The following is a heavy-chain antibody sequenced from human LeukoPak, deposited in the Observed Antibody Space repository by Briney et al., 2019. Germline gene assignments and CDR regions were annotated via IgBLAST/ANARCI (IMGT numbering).Heavy chain of an antibody. J-gene: IGHJ4*02. CDR2: IRYDGSNK. CDR3: ARGDSITMVRGVIDY. CDR1: GFTFSSYG. V-gene: IGHV3-30*02. D-gene: IGHD3-10*01. Sequence: GGSLRLSCAASGFTFSSYGMHWVRQAPGKGLEWVAFIRYDGSNKYYADSVKGRFTISRDNSKNTLYLQMNSLRAEDTAVYYCARGDSITMVRGVIDYWGQGTLVTVSS.